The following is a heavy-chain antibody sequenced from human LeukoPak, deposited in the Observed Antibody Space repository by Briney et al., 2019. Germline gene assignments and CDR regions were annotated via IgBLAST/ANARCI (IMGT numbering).Heavy chain of an antibody. D-gene: IGHD2-2*01. CDR2: ISGSGGST. CDR1: GFTFSSYA. V-gene: IGHV3-23*01. J-gene: IGHJ4*02. Sequence: GGSLRLSCAASGFTFSSYAMSWVRQAPGKGLEWVSAISGSGGSTYYADSVKGRFTISRDNSKNTLYLQMNSLRAEDTAVYYCANCEARGIVVVPAGNYWGQGTLVTVSS. CDR3: ANCEARGIVVVPAGNY.